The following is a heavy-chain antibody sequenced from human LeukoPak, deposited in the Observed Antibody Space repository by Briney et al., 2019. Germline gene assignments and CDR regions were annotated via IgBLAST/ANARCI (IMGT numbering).Heavy chain of an antibody. D-gene: IGHD1-1*01. CDR1: GGSISSGGYY. CDR3: ARVIMEPKSGYYGMDV. J-gene: IGHJ6*02. V-gene: IGHV4-31*03. Sequence: SETLSLTCTVSGGSISSGGYYWSWIRQHPGKGLEWIGYIYYSGSTYYNPSLKSRVTISVDTSKNQFSLKLSSVTAADTAVYYCARVIMEPKSGYYGMDVWGQGTTVTVSS. CDR2: IYYSGST.